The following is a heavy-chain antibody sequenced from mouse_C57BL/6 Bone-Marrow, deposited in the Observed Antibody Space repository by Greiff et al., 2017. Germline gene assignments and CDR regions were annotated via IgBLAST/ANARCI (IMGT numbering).Heavy chain of an antibody. V-gene: IGHV6-3*01. CDR1: GFTFSNYW. CDR3: TGGYGSSSAWFAY. D-gene: IGHD1-1*01. CDR2: IRLKSDNYAT. Sequence: EVQLQQSGGGLVQPGGSMKLSCVASGFTFSNYWMNWVRQSPEKGLEWVAQIRLKSDNYATHYAESVKGRFTISRDDSKSSVYLQMNNLRAEDTGIYYCTGGYGSSSAWFAYWGQGTLVTVSA. J-gene: IGHJ3*01.